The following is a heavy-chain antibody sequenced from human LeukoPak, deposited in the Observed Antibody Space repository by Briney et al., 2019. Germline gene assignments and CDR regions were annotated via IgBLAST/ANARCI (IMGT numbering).Heavy chain of an antibody. V-gene: IGHV4-59*01. CDR3: ARSGRYCSSTSCYVGRSVGWFDP. CDR1: GGSISSYY. CDR2: IYYSGST. Sequence: SETLSLTCTVSGGSISSYYWSWIRQPPGKGLEWIGYIYYSGSTNYNPSLKSRATISVDTSKNQFSLKLSSVTAADTAVYYCARSGRYCSSTSCYVGRSVGWFDPWGQGTLVTVSS. J-gene: IGHJ5*02. D-gene: IGHD2-2*01.